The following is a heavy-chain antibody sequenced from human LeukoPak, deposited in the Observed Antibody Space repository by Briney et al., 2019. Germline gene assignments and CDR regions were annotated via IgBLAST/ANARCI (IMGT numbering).Heavy chain of an antibody. J-gene: IGHJ4*02. D-gene: IGHD6-13*01. V-gene: IGHV4-39*01. CDR2: IYYSGST. CDR3: ARHRPAGYYFDY. CDR1: GGSISSSSYY. Sequence: SETLSLTCTVSGGSISSSSYYWGWIRQPPGMGLEWIGSIYYSGSTYYNPSLKSRVTISVDTSKNQFSLKLSSVTAADTAVYYCARHRPAGYYFDYWGQGTLVTVSS.